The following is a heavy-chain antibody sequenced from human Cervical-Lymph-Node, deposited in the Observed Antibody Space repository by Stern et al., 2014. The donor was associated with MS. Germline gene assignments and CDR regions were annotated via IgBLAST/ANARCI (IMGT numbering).Heavy chain of an antibody. D-gene: IGHD6-13*01. CDR3: ALSSETSDRWYSLGYDL. J-gene: IGHJ5*02. CDR1: GGTFSKFP. Sequence: QMQLVQSGAEVTKPGSSVKVSCKASGGTFSKFPSSWVRQAPGQGLEWMGWIFPVFGTPTYAQEFRGMVTITADVSTSTVYMELSSLRSDDTAVYYCALSSETSDRWYSLGYDLWGQGTLVTVSS. CDR2: IFPVFGTP. V-gene: IGHV1-69*01.